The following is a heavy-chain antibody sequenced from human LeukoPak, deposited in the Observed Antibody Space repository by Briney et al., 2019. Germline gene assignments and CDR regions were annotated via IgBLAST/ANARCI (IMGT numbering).Heavy chain of an antibody. J-gene: IGHJ3*02. V-gene: IGHV3-48*01. D-gene: IGHD3-3*01. CDR2: ISLRSSTI. CDR3: ASVRRTISGVVSDALDI. Sequence: GGSLRLSCAASGFTFSSYWMHWVRQAPGKGLVWVSYISLRSSTIYYADSVRGRFTISRDNAKNSLYLQMNSLRAEDTAVYYCASVRRTISGVVSDALDIWGQGTMVTVSS. CDR1: GFTFSSYW.